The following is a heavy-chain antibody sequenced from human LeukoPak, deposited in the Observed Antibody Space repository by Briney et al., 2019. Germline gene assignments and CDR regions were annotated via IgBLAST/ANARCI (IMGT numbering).Heavy chain of an antibody. Sequence: PGGSLRLSCAASGFPFRSYAMYWVRQPPGKGLEWVSTVSGNGADTYYADSVKGRFTISRDNSKNTLYLQMNTLRAEDTAVYYCAKDAWASGYNDYYGYMDVWGKGTPVTVSS. V-gene: IGHV3-23*01. CDR1: GFPFRSYA. CDR2: VSGNGADT. CDR3: AKDAWASGYNDYYGYMDV. D-gene: IGHD5-12*01. J-gene: IGHJ6*03.